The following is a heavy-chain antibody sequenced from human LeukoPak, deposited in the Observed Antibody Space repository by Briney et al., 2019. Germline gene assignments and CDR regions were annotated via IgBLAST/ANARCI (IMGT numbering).Heavy chain of an antibody. V-gene: IGHV3-21*01. CDR3: ARGQQLDY. Sequence: PLGCLRLSSAPSGVILRSYSTSSGCQAPGKGLEWVAFSSSSGHYIYYADSVKGRFIISRDNAKGSLDLQLNSLRAEDTALYYCARGQQLDYWGQGILVTVSS. CDR2: SSSSGHYI. J-gene: IGHJ4*02. CDR1: GVILRSYS. D-gene: IGHD6-13*01.